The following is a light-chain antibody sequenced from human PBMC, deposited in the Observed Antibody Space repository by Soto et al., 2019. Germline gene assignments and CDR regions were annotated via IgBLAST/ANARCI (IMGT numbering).Light chain of an antibody. J-gene: IGLJ2*01. CDR2: RNN. CDR3: AAWDDTLRAVV. CDR1: SSNIGSHN. Sequence: QSVLTQPPSASGTPGQRVSISCSGSSSNIGSHNIYWFQQLPRTAPKLLIYRNNHRPSGVPNRFSGSKSGTSASLAISGLRSEDEADYYCAAWDDTLRAVVFGGGTKLTVL. V-gene: IGLV1-47*01.